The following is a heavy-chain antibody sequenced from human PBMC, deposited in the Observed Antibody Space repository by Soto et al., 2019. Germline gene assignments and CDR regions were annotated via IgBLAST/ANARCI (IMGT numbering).Heavy chain of an antibody. CDR2: IDDSGST. CDR1: GASISSYY. J-gene: IGHJ4*02. Sequence: SETLSLTCTVSGASISSYYWSWIRQPPGRGLEWIAYIDDSGSTNYNPSLKSRVSITVDTSRNQFSLNLRSVTAADTAVYYCARHWIDYTFDYWGQGTLVTVSS. CDR3: ARHWIDYTFDY. V-gene: IGHV4-59*08. D-gene: IGHD4-4*01.